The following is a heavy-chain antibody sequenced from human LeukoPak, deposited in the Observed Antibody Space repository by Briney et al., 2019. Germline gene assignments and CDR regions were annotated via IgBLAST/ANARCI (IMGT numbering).Heavy chain of an antibody. CDR1: GGSISSSNW. Sequence: TSETLSLTCAVSGGSISSSNWWSWVRQPPGKGLEWIGEIYHSGSTNYNPSLKSRVTISVDKSKNQFSLKLSSVTAADTAVYYCAAGKLEWFGELLPFDYWGQGTLVTVSS. CDR2: IYHSGST. D-gene: IGHD3-10*01. J-gene: IGHJ4*02. CDR3: AAGKLEWFGELLPFDY. V-gene: IGHV4-4*02.